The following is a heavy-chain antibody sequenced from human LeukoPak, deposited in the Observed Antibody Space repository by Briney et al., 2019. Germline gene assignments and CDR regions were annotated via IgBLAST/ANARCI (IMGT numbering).Heavy chain of an antibody. CDR2: INPNTGGT. D-gene: IGHD4-17*01. CDR1: GYTFTGYS. V-gene: IGHV1-2*02. J-gene: IGHJ4*02. Sequence: ASVTVSCKASGYTFTGYSMHWVRQAPGQGLEWMGYINPNTGGTKYAQKFQGRVTMTRDTSISTAYMELSSLRSDDTAVYYCARGIAYVDYVRYWGQGTLVTVTS. CDR3: ARGIAYVDYVRY.